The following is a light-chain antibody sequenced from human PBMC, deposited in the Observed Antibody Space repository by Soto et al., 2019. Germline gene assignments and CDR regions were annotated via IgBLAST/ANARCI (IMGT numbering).Light chain of an antibody. V-gene: IGLV1-40*01. CDR3: QSYDNSLSGVV. Sequence: QPVLTQPPSVSGAPGQRVTISCTGSSSNIGADFDVHWYQQFPGTAPQLVIFGNNIRPSGVPDRFSGSKSDTSASLSITGLQAEDEAHYYCQSYDNSLSGVVFGGGTKVTVL. CDR1: SSNIGADFD. J-gene: IGLJ2*01. CDR2: GNN.